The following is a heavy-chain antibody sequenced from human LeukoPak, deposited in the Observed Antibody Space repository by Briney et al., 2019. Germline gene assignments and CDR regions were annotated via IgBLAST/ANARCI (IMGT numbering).Heavy chain of an antibody. CDR2: IYYSGST. V-gene: IGHV4-59*02. D-gene: IGHD1-7*01. CDR3: ARDGSITGTKAFDP. J-gene: IGHJ5*02. CDR1: GGSVSSYY. Sequence: SETLSLTCTVSGGSVSSYYWSWIRQPPGKGLEWIGYIYYSGSTNYNPSLKSRVTISVDTSKNQFSLKLSSVTAADTAVYYCARDGSITGTKAFDPWGQGTLVTVSS.